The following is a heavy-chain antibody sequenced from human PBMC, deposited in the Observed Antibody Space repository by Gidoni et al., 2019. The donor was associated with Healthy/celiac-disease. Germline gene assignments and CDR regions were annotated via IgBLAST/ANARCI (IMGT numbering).Heavy chain of an antibody. J-gene: IGHJ6*02. D-gene: IGHD1-26*01. CDR1: GFTFSNAW. V-gene: IGHV3-15*01. CDR3: TTDLSGSYHYYYGMDV. CDR2: IKSKTDGGTT. Sequence: EVQLVESGGGLVKPGGSLRLSCAASGFTFSNAWMSWVRQAPGKGLEWVGRIKSKTDGGTTDYAAPVKGRFTISRDDSKNTLYLQMNSLKTEDTAVYYCTTDLSGSYHYYYGMDVWGQGTTVTVSS.